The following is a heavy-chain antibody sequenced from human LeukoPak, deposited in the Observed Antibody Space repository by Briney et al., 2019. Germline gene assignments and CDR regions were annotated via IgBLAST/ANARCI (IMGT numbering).Heavy chain of an antibody. CDR1: GFTFSSYA. V-gene: IGHV3-30-3*01. CDR3: AGGRTTVEDAFDI. J-gene: IGHJ3*02. Sequence: GGSLRLSCAASGFTFSSYAMHWVRQAPGKGLEWVAVISYDGSNKYYADSVKGRFTISRDNSKNTLYLQMNSLRAEDTAVYYCAGGRTTVEDAFDIWGQGTMVTVSS. CDR2: ISYDGSNK. D-gene: IGHD4-23*01.